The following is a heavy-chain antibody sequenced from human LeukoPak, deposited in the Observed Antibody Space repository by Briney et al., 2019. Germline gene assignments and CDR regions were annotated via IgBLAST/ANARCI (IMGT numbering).Heavy chain of an antibody. Sequence: GESLMISCKGSGYSFTSYWISWVRQMPGKGLEWMGRISPSDSYTNYSPSFQGHVTISADKSISTAYLQWSSLKASDTAVYYCARHRIAAAANDYWGQGTLVTVSS. J-gene: IGHJ4*02. D-gene: IGHD6-13*01. CDR1: GYSFTSYW. V-gene: IGHV5-10-1*01. CDR2: ISPSDSYT. CDR3: ARHRIAAAANDY.